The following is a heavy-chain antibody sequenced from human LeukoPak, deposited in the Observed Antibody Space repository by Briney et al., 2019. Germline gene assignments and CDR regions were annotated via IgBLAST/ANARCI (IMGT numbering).Heavy chain of an antibody. CDR2: IIPILGIA. Sequence: SVKVSCKASGGTFSSYTISWVRQAPGQGLEWMGRIIPILGIANYAQKFQGRVTITADKSTSTAYMELSSLRSEDTAVYYCARGPPGDYYMDVWGKGTTVTVSS. CDR1: GGTFSSYT. J-gene: IGHJ6*03. D-gene: IGHD3-10*01. CDR3: ARGPPGDYYMDV. V-gene: IGHV1-69*02.